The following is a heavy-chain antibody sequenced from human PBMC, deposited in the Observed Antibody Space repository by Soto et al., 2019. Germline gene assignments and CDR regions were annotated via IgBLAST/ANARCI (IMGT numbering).Heavy chain of an antibody. J-gene: IGHJ6*02. D-gene: IGHD2-2*01. V-gene: IGHV4-30-4*01. CDR2: IYYSGST. Sequence: PLQTLSLTCTVSDGSSRSGDYYCSWIHQPPGKGLEWIGYIYYSGSTYYNPSLKSRVTISVDTSKNQFSLKLSSVTAADTAVYYCARAFAYCSSTSCSYGMDVWGQGTTVTVSS. CDR1: DGSSRSGDYY. CDR3: ARAFAYCSSTSCSYGMDV.